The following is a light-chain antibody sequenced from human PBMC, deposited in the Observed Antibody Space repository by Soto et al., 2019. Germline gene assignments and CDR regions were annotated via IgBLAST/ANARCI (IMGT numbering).Light chain of an antibody. J-gene: IGKJ1*01. Sequence: EIVMTQSPSTLSVSPGERATLSCRASQNIYSNVAWYQQRPGQAPRLLIYRASTRATGIPARFSGSGSGTDFTLTISRLEPEDFAVYYCQQYGSSPRTFGQGTKVDIK. CDR2: RAS. CDR3: QQYGSSPRT. V-gene: IGKV3-15*01. CDR1: QNIYSN.